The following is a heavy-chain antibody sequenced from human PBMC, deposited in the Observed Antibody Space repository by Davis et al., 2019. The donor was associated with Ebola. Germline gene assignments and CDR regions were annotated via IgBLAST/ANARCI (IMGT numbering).Heavy chain of an antibody. CDR2: ISSSSSAL. J-gene: IGHJ4*02. V-gene: IGHV3-48*02. D-gene: IGHD6-6*01. Sequence: PGGSLRLSCAASGFTFSTYSMNWVRQAPGKGLEWVSYISSSSSALYYADSVKGRFTISRDNAKNSLYLQMNSLRDEDTAVYYCAREYSSSSGRSFDYWGQGTLVTVSS. CDR1: GFTFSTYS. CDR3: AREYSSSSGRSFDY.